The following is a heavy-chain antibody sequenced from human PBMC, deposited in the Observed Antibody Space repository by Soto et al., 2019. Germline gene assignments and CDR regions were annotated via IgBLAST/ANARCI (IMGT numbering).Heavy chain of an antibody. CDR2: IYYSGST. D-gene: IGHD2-8*01. J-gene: IGHJ6*02. Sequence: QVQLQESGPGLVKPSQTLSLTCTVSGGSISSGGYYWSWIRQHPGKGLEWIGYIYYSGSTYYNPSLMRRVTISVDTSKHQFSLKLSSVTAADTAVYDCARDYGVPRALYYFSGMDVWGQGTTVTVSS. CDR1: GGSISSGGYY. V-gene: IGHV4-31*03. CDR3: ARDYGVPRALYYFSGMDV.